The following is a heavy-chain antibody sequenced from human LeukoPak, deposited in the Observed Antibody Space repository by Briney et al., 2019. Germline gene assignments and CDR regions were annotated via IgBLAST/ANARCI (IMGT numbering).Heavy chain of an antibody. V-gene: IGHV1-69*01. CDR2: IIPIFGTA. D-gene: IGHD3-10*01. Sequence: ASVKVSCKASGGTFSSYAISWVRQAPGQGLEWMGGIIPIFGTANYAQKFQGRVTITADESTSTAYMELSSLRSEDTAVYYCASPSGPTGKYFSYWGQGTLATVSS. CDR3: ASPSGPTGKYFSY. J-gene: IGHJ4*02. CDR1: GGTFSSYA.